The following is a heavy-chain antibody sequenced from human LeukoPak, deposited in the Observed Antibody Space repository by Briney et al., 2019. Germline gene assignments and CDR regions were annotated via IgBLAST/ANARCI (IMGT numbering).Heavy chain of an antibody. D-gene: IGHD5-18*01. Sequence: ASETLSLTCTVSGGSISSYYWSWIRQPPGKGLELIGYIYYSGSTNYNPSLKSRVTISVDTSKNQFSLKLSSVTAADTAVYYCARDLTRGYSPGGAFDIWGQGTMVTVSS. CDR2: IYYSGST. CDR3: ARDLTRGYSPGGAFDI. V-gene: IGHV4-59*01. J-gene: IGHJ3*02. CDR1: GGSISSYY.